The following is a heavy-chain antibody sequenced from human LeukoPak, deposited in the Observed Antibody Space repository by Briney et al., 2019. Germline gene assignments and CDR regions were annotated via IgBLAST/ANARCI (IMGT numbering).Heavy chain of an antibody. CDR1: GGSISSYY. J-gene: IGHJ4*02. CDR2: IYYSGST. CDR3: ARGVAAAEFDY. D-gene: IGHD6-13*01. Sequence: SETLSLTCTLSGGSISSYYWSWIRQPPGKGLEWIGYIYYSGSTNYNPSLKSRVTISVDTSKNQFSLKLSSVTAEDTAVYYCARGVAAAEFDYWGQGTLVSVSS. V-gene: IGHV4-59*01.